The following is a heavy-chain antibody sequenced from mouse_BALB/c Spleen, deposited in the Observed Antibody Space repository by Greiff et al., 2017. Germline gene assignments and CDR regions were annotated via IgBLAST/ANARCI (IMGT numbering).Heavy chain of an antibody. Sequence: EVQLQQSGAELASPGASVTLSCKASGYTFTDHIMNWVKKRPEQGLEWIGRIDPANGNTKYDPKFQGKATITADTSSNTAYLQLSSLTSEDTAVYYCARSRITTVSYYAMDYWGQGTSVTVSS. CDR3: ARSRITTVSYYAMDY. CDR1: GYTFTDHI. J-gene: IGHJ4*01. D-gene: IGHD1-1*01. CDR2: IDPANGNT. V-gene: IGHV14-3*02.